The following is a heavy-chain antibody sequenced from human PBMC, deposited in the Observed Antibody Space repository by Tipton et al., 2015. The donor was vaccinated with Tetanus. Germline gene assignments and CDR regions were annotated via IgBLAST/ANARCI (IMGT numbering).Heavy chain of an antibody. D-gene: IGHD2-2*02. CDR2: IHYSGRT. V-gene: IGHV4-59*08. J-gene: IGHJ6*02. CDR3: ARHSAMPAAIVYYAMDV. Sequence: TLSLTCTVSGGSINSYYWSWVRQPPGKGLEWTAYIHYSGRTNYNPSLKSRVTISLATSENQFSLTLSSVTAADTAVYYCARHSAMPAAIVYYAMDVWGQGTTVTVSS. CDR1: GGSINSYY.